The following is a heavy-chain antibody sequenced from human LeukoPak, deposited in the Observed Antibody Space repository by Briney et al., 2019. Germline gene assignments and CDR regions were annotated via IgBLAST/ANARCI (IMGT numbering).Heavy chain of an antibody. CDR1: GYSISSGYY. D-gene: IGHD2-2*01. J-gene: IGHJ6*03. V-gene: IGHV4-38-2*02. Sequence: PSETLSLTCTVSGYSISSGYYWGWIRQPPGKGLEWIGSIYHSGSTYYNPSLKSRVTISVDTSKNQFSLKLSSVTAADTAVYYCARRNIVVVPYVAYYYYYMDVWGKGTTVTVSS. CDR3: ARRNIVVVPYVAYYYYYMDV. CDR2: IYHSGST.